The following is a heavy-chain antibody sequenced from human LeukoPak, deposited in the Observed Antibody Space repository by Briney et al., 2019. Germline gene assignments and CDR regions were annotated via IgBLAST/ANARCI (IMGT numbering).Heavy chain of an antibody. V-gene: IGHV4-4*07. CDR2: IYTSGST. Sequence: SETLSLTCTVSGGPISSYYGSWIRQPAGKALEWIGRIYTSGSTNYNPPLKRRVTMSVDTSKNQFSRKLSSVTAADTAVYYCARALLTTPPAAFDIWGQGTLVTVSS. D-gene: IGHD3-9*01. CDR3: ARALLTTPPAAFDI. J-gene: IGHJ4*02. CDR1: GGPISSYY.